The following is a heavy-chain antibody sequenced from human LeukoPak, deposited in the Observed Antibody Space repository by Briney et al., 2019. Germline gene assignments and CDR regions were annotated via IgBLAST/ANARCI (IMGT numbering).Heavy chain of an antibody. J-gene: IGHJ4*02. CDR2: ISGSGGST. CDR3: AKDLPGYSSGLFPGFDY. Sequence: GGSLRLSCAASGFTFSSYAMSWVRQAPGKGLEWVPAISGSGGSTYYADSVKGRFTISRDNSKNTLYLQMNSLRAEDTAVYYCAKDLPGYSSGLFPGFDYWGQGTLVTVSS. D-gene: IGHD6-19*01. V-gene: IGHV3-23*01. CDR1: GFTFSSYA.